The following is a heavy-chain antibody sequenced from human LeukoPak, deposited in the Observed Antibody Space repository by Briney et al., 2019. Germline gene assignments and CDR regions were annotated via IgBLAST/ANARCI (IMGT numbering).Heavy chain of an antibody. V-gene: IGHV1-69*13. Sequence: ASVKVSCKASGGTFSNYGIGWVRQAPGQGLEWMGGIIPIFGTANYAQNLQGRVTITADESTTTAYMELSSLRSDDTAVYYCARFDPWVHPGDYWGQGTLVTVSS. CDR2: IIPIFGTA. D-gene: IGHD1-26*01. CDR1: GGTFSNYG. J-gene: IGHJ4*02. CDR3: ARFDPWVHPGDY.